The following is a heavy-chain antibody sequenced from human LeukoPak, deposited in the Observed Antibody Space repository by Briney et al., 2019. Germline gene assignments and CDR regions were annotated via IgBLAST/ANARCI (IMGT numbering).Heavy chain of an antibody. CDR1: GASFSGYY. Sequence: SETLSLTCAVYGASFSGYYWSWIRQSSGKGLEWIGEINQRGSTNYNPSLKSRVTISVDTSKNQFSLKLSSVTAADTAVYYCARLLGGYYFDYWGQGTLVTVSS. D-gene: IGHD1-26*01. V-gene: IGHV4-34*01. J-gene: IGHJ4*02. CDR3: ARLLGGYYFDY. CDR2: INQRGST.